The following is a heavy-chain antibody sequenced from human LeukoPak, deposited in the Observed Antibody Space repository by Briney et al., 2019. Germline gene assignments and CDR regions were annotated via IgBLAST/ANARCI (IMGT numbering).Heavy chain of an antibody. J-gene: IGHJ6*02. CDR2: INPNSGGT. Sequence: ASVKVSCKASGYTFTGYYMHWVRQAPGQGLEWMGWINPNSGGTNYAQKFQGRVTMTRDTSISTAYMELSRLRSDDTAVYYCARDLGGYDRYYYYYYYGMDVWGQGTTVTVSS. CDR3: ARDLGGYDRYYYYYYYGMDV. CDR1: GYTFTGYY. V-gene: IGHV1-2*02. D-gene: IGHD5-12*01.